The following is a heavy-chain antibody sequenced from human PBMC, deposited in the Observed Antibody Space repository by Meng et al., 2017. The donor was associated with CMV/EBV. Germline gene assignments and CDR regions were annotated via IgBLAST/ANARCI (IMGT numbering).Heavy chain of an antibody. CDR2: ISAYNGNT. Sequence: ASVKVSCKASGYTFTSYGISWVRQALGQGLEWMGWISAYNGNTNYAQKLQGRVTMTTDTSTSTAYMELRSLRSDDTAVYYCARELKATYDFWSGYYYFDYWGQGTLVTVSS. D-gene: IGHD3-3*01. CDR3: ARELKATYDFWSGYYYFDY. CDR1: GYTFTSYG. V-gene: IGHV1-18*01. J-gene: IGHJ4*02.